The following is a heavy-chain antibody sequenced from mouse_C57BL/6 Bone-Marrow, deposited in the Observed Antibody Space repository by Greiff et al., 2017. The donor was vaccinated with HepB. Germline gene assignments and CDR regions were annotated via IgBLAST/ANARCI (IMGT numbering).Heavy chain of an antibody. CDR1: GYTFTSYW. Sequence: VHVKQSGTVLARPGASVKMSCKTSGYTFTSYWMHWVKQRPGQGLEWIGAIYPGNSDTSYNQKFKGKAKLTAVTSASTAYMELSSLTNEDSAVYYCTRFPLGQGLQYYFDYWGQGTTLTVSS. J-gene: IGHJ2*01. CDR3: TRFPLGQGLQYYFDY. D-gene: IGHD4-1*01. V-gene: IGHV1-5*01. CDR2: IYPGNSDT.